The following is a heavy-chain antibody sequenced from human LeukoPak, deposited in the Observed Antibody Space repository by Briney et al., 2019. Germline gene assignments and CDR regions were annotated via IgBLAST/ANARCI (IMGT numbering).Heavy chain of an antibody. CDR2: INHSGST. Sequence: PSETLSLTCAVYGGSFSGYYWSWIRKPPGKGLEWIGEINHSGSTNYNPSLKSRVTISVDTSKNQFSLKLRSVTVAATAVYYWARVASYGWDWFDPWGQGTLVTVSS. D-gene: IGHD5-18*01. J-gene: IGHJ5*02. V-gene: IGHV4-34*01. CDR3: ARVASYGWDWFDP. CDR1: GGSFSGYY.